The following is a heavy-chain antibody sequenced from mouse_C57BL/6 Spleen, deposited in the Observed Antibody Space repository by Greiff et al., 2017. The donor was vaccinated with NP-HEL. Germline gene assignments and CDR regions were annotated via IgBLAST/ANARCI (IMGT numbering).Heavy chain of an antibody. V-gene: IGHV1-59*01. CDR2: IDPSDSYT. Sequence: VQLQQPGAELVRPGTSVKLSCKASGYTFTSYWMHWVKQRPGQGLEWIGVIDPSDSYTNYNPQFTGQATLPLDTSSSTAYMQRSSRTSEDSAVYYCARRIYDAHFDYGGQGTTLTVSS. D-gene: IGHD2-3*01. CDR3: ARRIYDAHFDY. J-gene: IGHJ2*01. CDR1: GYTFTSYW.